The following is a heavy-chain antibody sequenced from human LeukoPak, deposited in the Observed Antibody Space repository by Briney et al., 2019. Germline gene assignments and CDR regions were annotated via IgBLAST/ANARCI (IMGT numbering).Heavy chain of an antibody. V-gene: IGHV3-23*01. J-gene: IGHJ4*02. D-gene: IGHD6-13*01. CDR3: AKDQAAPVDYFDY. CDR1: GFTFSSYA. Sequence: GGSLRFSCAASGFTFSSYAMSWVRQAPGKGLEWVSAISGSGGSTYYADSVKGRFTISRDNTKNTLYLQTNSLRAEDTAVYYCAKDQAAPVDYFDYWGQGTLVTVSS. CDR2: ISGSGGST.